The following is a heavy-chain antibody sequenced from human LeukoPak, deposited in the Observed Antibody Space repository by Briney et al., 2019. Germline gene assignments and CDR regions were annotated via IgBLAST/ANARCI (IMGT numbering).Heavy chain of an antibody. V-gene: IGHV3-11*01. CDR3: ARDRGYCSNTSCYYDY. CDR1: GFTFSDYY. J-gene: IGHJ4*02. Sequence: PGGSLRLSCAASGFTFSDYYMSWIRQAPGKGLEWVSYISSRGSAIYYADSVKGRFTISRDNAKNSLYLQMNSLRAEDTAVYYCARDRGYCSNTSCYYDYWGQGTLVTVSS. CDR2: ISSRGSAI. D-gene: IGHD2-2*01.